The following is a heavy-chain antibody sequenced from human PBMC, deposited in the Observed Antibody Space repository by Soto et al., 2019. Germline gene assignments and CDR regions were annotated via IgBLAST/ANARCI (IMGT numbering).Heavy chain of an antibody. CDR1: GFTFSSYW. CDR2: VRQDGSQK. J-gene: IGHJ4*01. D-gene: IGHD6-19*01. Sequence: EVQLVESGGGLVQPGGSLRLSCEASGFTFSSYWMSWVRQAPGKGLEWVANVRQDGSQKYLVDSVKGRFTISRDNAKHSMYLQMKSMRAAYTAVYYCLSKGRRGWHFYSWRPGTLVTVSS. CDR3: LSKGRRGWHFYS. V-gene: IGHV3-7*01.